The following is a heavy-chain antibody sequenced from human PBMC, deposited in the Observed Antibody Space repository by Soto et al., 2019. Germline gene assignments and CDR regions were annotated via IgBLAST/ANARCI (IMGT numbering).Heavy chain of an antibody. CDR2: INQDGSEK. V-gene: IGHV3-7*05. CDR3: ARDGSTSWYSYDYHGMDV. CDR1: GFTFRTYW. J-gene: IGHJ6*02. D-gene: IGHD6-13*01. Sequence: EVQLVESGGGLVQPGGSQRLSCAASGFTFRTYWLSWVRQVPGKGLEWVANINQDGSEKNYMDSVKGRFTISRDNAKNSLYLQMSSLRAEDTALYYCARDGSTSWYSYDYHGMDVWGQGTTVTVSS.